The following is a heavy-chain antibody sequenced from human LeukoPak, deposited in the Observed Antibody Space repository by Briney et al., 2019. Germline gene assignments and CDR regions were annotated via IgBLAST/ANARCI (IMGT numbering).Heavy chain of an antibody. CDR3: ARGTNEDVPAWDAFDI. D-gene: IGHD2-8*01. CDR1: GGSFSGYY. Sequence: SETLSLTCAVYGGSFSGYYWSWIRQPPGKGLEWIGEINHSGSTNCNPSLKSRVTISVDTSKNQFSLKLSSVTAADTAVYYCARGTNEDVPAWDAFDIWGQGTMVTVSS. CDR2: INHSGST. J-gene: IGHJ3*02. V-gene: IGHV4-34*01.